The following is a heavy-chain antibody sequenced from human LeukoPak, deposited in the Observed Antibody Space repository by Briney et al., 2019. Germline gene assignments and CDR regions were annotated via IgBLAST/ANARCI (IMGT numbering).Heavy chain of an antibody. J-gene: IGHJ3*02. CDR1: GGTFSSYA. Sequence: GASVKVSCKASGGTFSSYAISWVRQAPGQGLEWMGGIIPIFGTANYAQKFQGRVTITADESTSTAYMELSSLRSEDTAAYYCARSPLYNWNDVKYAFDIWGQGTMVTVSS. V-gene: IGHV1-69*01. CDR2: IIPIFGTA. D-gene: IGHD1-20*01. CDR3: ARSPLYNWNDVKYAFDI.